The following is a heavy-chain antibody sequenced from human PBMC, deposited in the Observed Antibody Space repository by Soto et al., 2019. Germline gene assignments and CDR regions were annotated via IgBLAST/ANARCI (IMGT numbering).Heavy chain of an antibody. D-gene: IGHD5-12*01. CDR2: INTEGSST. V-gene: IGHV3-74*01. J-gene: IGHJ4*02. CDR3: ARVGASGYSDYPFDY. CDR1: GFTFSAYW. Sequence: EVQLVESGGGLVQPGGSLRLSCAASGFTFSAYWMHWVRQAPGKGLVWVSRINTEGSSTAYADSVTGRFTISRDNAKNPMYLHMNSLSAEDTAVSSCARVGASGYSDYPFDYWGQGTLVTVSS.